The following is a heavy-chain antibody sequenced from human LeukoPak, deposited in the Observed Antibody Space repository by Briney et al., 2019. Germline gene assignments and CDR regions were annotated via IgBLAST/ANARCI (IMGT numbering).Heavy chain of an antibody. CDR2: IKEDGSEK. J-gene: IGHJ4*02. V-gene: IGHV3-7*01. D-gene: IGHD3-3*01. CDR1: GFTFRKHW. CDR3: ARKYDFWSGLDY. Sequence: GGSLRLSCAAAGFTFRKHWMSWVRQAIGKGLECVAKIKEDGSEKHYVDSVKGRFTISRDNAKNSLYLQMNSLRAEDTAVYYCARKYDFWSGLDYWGQGTLVTVSS.